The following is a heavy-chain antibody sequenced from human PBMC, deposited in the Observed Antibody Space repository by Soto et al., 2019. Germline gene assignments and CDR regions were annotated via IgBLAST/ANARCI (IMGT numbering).Heavy chain of an antibody. CDR2: ISAKNGNT. Sequence: QIQLVQSGGEEKKPGASVKVSCKASGYIFTRYGITWVRQAPGQGLEWVGWISAKNGNTNSGQKFQGRVTMTTDTSTSTAYRELRSLRSDDTAVYYCARYVDIGTHPTGDWFDSWGQGTLVTVSS. CDR3: ARYVDIGTHPTGDWFDS. J-gene: IGHJ5*01. CDR1: GYIFTRYG. D-gene: IGHD5-12*01. V-gene: IGHV1-18*01.